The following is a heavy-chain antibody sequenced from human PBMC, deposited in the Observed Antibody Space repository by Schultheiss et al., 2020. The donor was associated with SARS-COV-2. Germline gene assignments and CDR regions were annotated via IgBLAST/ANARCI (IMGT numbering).Heavy chain of an antibody. J-gene: IGHJ5*02. Sequence: SETLSLTCTVSGGSIRGYYWSWIRQPPGKGLEWIGYIYYSGSTNYNPSLKSRVTISVDTSKNQFSLRLSSLTAADAAVYYCARVGAPDYYDSSGYYAAWGQGTLVTVSS. CDR3: ARVGAPDYYDSSGYYAA. V-gene: IGHV4-59*08. CDR2: IYYSGST. CDR1: GGSIRGYY. D-gene: IGHD3-22*01.